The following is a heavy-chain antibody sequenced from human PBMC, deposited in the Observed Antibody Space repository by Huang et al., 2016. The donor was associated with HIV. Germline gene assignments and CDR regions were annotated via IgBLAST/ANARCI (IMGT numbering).Heavy chain of an antibody. CDR1: GFIFSNFG. Sequence: QVQLVESGGGVVQPGTSLRLSCAASGFIFSNFGMHWVRQATGKGLEWVAVISYDGRRDRYSDSVKGRFTISRDNDKNTLSLEMNRLRHDDTAVYYCAKESRWFSDFDQWGQGTLVTVSS. V-gene: IGHV3-30*18. J-gene: IGHJ5*02. D-gene: IGHD2-15*01. CDR3: AKESRWFSDFDQ. CDR2: ISYDGRRD.